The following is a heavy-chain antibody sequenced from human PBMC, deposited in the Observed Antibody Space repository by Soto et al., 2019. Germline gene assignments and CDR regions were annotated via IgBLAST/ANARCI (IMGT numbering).Heavy chain of an antibody. D-gene: IGHD3-3*01. CDR3: AHRVLRTVFGLVTTTAIYFDF. CDR1: GFSLTTSGVG. CDR2: IYWDDDK. V-gene: IGHV2-5*02. Sequence: QITLNESGPTVVRPTETLTLTCRFSGFSLTTSGVGVGWIRQSPGKAPEWLALIYWDDDKRYSASLKSRLTITPDTSNNQVVLTVSDLDPTDTATYYCAHRVLRTVFGLVTTTAIYFDFWGQGTPVAVSS. J-gene: IGHJ4*02.